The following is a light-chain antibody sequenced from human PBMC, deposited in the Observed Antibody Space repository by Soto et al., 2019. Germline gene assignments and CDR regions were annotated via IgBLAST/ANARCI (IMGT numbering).Light chain of an antibody. CDR1: QNINIF. Sequence: DIQVTQSHSSLSASVGDRVTITCRTSQNINIFLNWYQQKPGRAPMVVISAASNLESGVPSRFSGRGSGTEFTLTISNLQPGDSALYFCQESYSTPLAFGGGTKVDI. CDR3: QESYSTPLA. V-gene: IGKV1-39*01. CDR2: AAS. J-gene: IGKJ4*01.